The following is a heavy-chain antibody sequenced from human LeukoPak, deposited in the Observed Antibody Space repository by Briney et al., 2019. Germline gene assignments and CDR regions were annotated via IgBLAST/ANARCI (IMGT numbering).Heavy chain of an antibody. CDR3: ARDARLHYYFDY. CDR1: GGSISSNY. J-gene: IGHJ4*02. D-gene: IGHD4-11*01. Sequence: SETLSLTCTVSGGSISSNYWSWVRQPAGRGLEWIGRFYISGSTKYNPSLKSRVTMSIDTSKNQFSLKLTSVTAADTAVYYRARDARLHYYFDYWGQGTLVTVSS. CDR2: FYISGST. V-gene: IGHV4-4*07.